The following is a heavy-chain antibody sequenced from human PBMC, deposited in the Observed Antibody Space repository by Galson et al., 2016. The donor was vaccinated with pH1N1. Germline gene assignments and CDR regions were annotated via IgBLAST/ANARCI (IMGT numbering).Heavy chain of an antibody. V-gene: IGHV3-7*01. CDR3: ATEDYYTSLY. J-gene: IGHJ4*02. Sequence: SLRLSCAASGFIFSDYWMSWVRQAPGEGLGWVAKINQDGSRKYYVDSMKGRCTISRDNAENSLSLQMNSLRVEDTALYYCATEDYYTSLYWGQGILVPVSS. D-gene: IGHD1-26*01. CDR1: GFIFSDYW. CDR2: INQDGSRK.